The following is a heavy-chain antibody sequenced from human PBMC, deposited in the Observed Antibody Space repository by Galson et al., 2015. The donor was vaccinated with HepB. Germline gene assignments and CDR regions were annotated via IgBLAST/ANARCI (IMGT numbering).Heavy chain of an antibody. Sequence: SVKVSCKASGGTFSSYAISWVRQAPGQGLEWMGGIIPIFGTANYAQKFQGRVTITADESTSTAYMELSSLRSEDTAVYYCARRGLAYCGGDCYSYYYGMDVWGQGTTVTVSS. CDR3: ARRGLAYCGGDCYSYYYGMDV. D-gene: IGHD2-21*02. CDR2: IIPIFGTA. CDR1: GGTFSSYA. J-gene: IGHJ6*02. V-gene: IGHV1-69*13.